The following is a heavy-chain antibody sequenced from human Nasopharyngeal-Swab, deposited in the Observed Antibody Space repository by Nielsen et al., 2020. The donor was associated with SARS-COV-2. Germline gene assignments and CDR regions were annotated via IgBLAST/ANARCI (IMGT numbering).Heavy chain of an antibody. CDR3: ARVVTMINYYYYGMDV. V-gene: IGHV3-21*04. CDR1: GFTFSSYS. Sequence: GESLKISCAASGFTFSSYSMNWVRQAPGKGLEWVSSISSSSSYIDYADSVKGRFTISRDNSKNTQYLQMNRLRAEDTAVYYCARVVTMINYYYYGMDVWGQGTTVTVSS. D-gene: IGHD3-22*01. CDR2: ISSSSSYI. J-gene: IGHJ6*02.